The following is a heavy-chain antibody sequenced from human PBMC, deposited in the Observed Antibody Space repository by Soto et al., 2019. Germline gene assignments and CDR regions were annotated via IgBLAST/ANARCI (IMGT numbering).Heavy chain of an antibody. CDR3: ARDQGYCSGGSCYVAGY. CDR1: GFTFSSYW. D-gene: IGHD2-15*01. V-gene: IGHV3-74*01. CDR2: INSDGSST. Sequence: EMQLVESGGGLVQPGGSQRLSCAASGFTFSSYWMHWVRQAPGKGLVWVSRINSDGSSTSYADSVKGRFTISRDNAKNTLYLQMNSLRAEDTAVYYCARDQGYCSGGSCYVAGYWGQGTLVTVSS. J-gene: IGHJ4*02.